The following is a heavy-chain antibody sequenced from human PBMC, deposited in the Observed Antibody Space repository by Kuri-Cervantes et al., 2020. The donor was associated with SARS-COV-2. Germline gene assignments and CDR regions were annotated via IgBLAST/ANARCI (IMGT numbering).Heavy chain of an antibody. CDR1: GGSFSGYK. Sequence: SETLSLTCAVYGGSFSGYKWNWIRQSPGKGLEWIGEINHSGSTNYNPSLKSRVTISVDTSKNQFSLNLTSVTATDTAIYYCARRTSGNFDLWGRGILVTVSS. J-gene: IGHJ2*01. CDR3: ARRTSGNFDL. CDR2: INHSGST. D-gene: IGHD3-3*01. V-gene: IGHV4-34*01.